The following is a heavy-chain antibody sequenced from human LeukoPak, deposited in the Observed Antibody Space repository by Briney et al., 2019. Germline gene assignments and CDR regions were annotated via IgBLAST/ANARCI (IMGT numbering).Heavy chain of an antibody. CDR1: GFTFSDHY. D-gene: IGHD3-10*01. CDR2: IKQDGSEK. V-gene: IGHV3-7*01. Sequence: GGSLRLSCAASGFTFSDHYMDWVRQAPGKGLEWVANIKQDGSEKYCVDSVKGRFTISRDIAKDSLYLQMNSLRAEDTAVYYCARNYGSGSYSTLVGYWGQGTLVTVSS. CDR3: ARNYGSGSYSTLVGY. J-gene: IGHJ4*02.